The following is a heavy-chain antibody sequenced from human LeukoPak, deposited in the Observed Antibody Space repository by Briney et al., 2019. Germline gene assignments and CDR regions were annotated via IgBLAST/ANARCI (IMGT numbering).Heavy chain of an antibody. D-gene: IGHD3-3*01. J-gene: IGHJ4*02. V-gene: IGHV4-59*01. CDR2: IYYSGST. Sequence: SETLSLTCTVSSGSISSYYWSWIRQPPGKGLEWIGYIYYSGSTNYNPSLKSRVTISVDTSKNQFSLKLSSVTAADTAVYYCARAPHRFSPDYWGQGTLVTVSS. CDR3: ARAPHRFSPDY. CDR1: SGSISSYY.